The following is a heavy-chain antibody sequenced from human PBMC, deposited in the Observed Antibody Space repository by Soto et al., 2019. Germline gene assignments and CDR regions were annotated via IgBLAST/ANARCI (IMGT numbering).Heavy chain of an antibody. CDR2: IIPIFGTA. D-gene: IGHD3-10*01. V-gene: IGHV1-69*01. J-gene: IGHJ5*02. CDR1: GGTFSSYA. Sequence: QVQLVQSGAEVKKPGSSVKVSCKASGGTFSSYAISWVRQAPGQGLEWMGGIIPIFGTANYAQKVQGRVTITANESTSTAYMELSSVKSEDTAVYYCARDPNGSGRPNWFDPWGQGTLVTVSS. CDR3: ARDPNGSGRPNWFDP.